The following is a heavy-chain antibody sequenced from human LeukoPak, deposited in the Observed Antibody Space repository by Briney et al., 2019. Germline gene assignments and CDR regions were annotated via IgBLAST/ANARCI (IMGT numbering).Heavy chain of an antibody. CDR1: GGSISSSIYY. CDR2: IHYSGST. CDR3: ARLLYYYGSGSYGFDY. Sequence: SETLSLTCTVSGGSISSSIYYWGWIRQPPGKGLEWLGRIHYSGSTHYNPSLKSRVTISIDTSKNLFSLKLSSVTAADTAVYYCARLLYYYGSGSYGFDYWGQETLVTVSP. J-gene: IGHJ4*02. D-gene: IGHD3-10*01. V-gene: IGHV4-39*01.